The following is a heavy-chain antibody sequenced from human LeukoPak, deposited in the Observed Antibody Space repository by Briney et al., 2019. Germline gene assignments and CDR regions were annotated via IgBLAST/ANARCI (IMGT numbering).Heavy chain of an antibody. D-gene: IGHD1-26*01. J-gene: IGHJ4*02. CDR1: GFTFSSYG. Sequence: PGRSLRLSCAASGFTFSSYGMHWVRQAPGKGLERVAVISYDGSNKYYADSVKGRFTISRDNSKNTLYLQMNSLRAEDTAVYYFAKAPGGGSTTIDYWGQGTLVTVSS. V-gene: IGHV3-30*18. CDR2: ISYDGSNK. CDR3: AKAPGGGSTTIDY.